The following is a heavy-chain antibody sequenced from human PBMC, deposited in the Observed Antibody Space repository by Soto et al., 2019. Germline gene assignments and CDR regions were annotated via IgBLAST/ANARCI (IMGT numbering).Heavy chain of an antibody. CDR1: GFSFSSFD. CDR3: EKDTHETYYDILTVY. Sequence: GGSLRLSCAASGFSFSSFDMSWVRQAPRKGLEWVSSITARGDSAYHADSVKGRFTISRDNSKNTLYLQMNSLGAEDTAIYYCEKDTHETYYDILTVYWGRGTLVTVSS. CDR2: ITARGDSA. V-gene: IGHV3-23*01. D-gene: IGHD3-9*01. J-gene: IGHJ4*02.